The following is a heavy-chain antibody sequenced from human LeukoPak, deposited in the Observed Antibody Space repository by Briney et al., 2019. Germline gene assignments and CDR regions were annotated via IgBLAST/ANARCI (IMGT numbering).Heavy chain of an antibody. Sequence: PGGSLRLSCAASDFTFSNYPMHWVRQTPGKGLEWVAVIAYDGSYTYYADSVKGRFTISRDNSKNTLYLQMNSLRAEDTAVYYCAKPKEGQIFDYWGQGTLVTVSS. CDR3: AKPKEGQIFDY. CDR1: DFTFSNYP. V-gene: IGHV3-30-3*02. CDR2: IAYDGSYT. J-gene: IGHJ4*02.